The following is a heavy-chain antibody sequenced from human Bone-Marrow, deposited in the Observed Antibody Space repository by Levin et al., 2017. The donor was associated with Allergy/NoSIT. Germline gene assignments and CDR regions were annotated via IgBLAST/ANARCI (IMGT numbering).Heavy chain of an antibody. J-gene: IGHJ4*02. CDR1: GYTFTSYD. D-gene: IGHD3-3*01. V-gene: IGHV1-8*01. CDR3: ARGPDGIVRFLEWLLY. Sequence: GESLKISCKASGYTFTSYDINWVRQATGQGLEWMGWMNPNSGNTGYAQKFQGRVTMTRNTSISTAYMELSSLRSEDTAVYYWARGPDGIVRFLEWLLYWGQGTLVTVSS. CDR2: MNPNSGNT.